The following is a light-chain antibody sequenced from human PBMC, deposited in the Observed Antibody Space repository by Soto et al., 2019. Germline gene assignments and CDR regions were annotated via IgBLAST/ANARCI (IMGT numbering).Light chain of an antibody. CDR3: QQYNNWPPLT. CDR2: GAS. J-gene: IGKJ5*01. CDR1: QSVSSD. V-gene: IGKV3-15*01. Sequence: EIVMTQSPATLSVSPGERATLSCRASQSVSSDLAWYQQKPGQAPRLLIYGASTRVTGIPARFSGSGSGTEFTLTITSLQSEDFAIYYCQQYNNWPPLTFGQGTRLEIK.